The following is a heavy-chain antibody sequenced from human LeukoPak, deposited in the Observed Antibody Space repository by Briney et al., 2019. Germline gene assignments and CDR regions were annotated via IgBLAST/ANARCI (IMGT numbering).Heavy chain of an antibody. CDR3: ARPKSGSYYYFDY. J-gene: IGHJ4*02. V-gene: IGHV4-39*02. CDR2: IYYSGST. D-gene: IGHD1-26*01. Sequence: PSETLSLTCTVSGGSISSSSYYWGGIRQPPGKGLEWIGSIYYSGSTYYNPSPKSRVTISVDTSKNHFSLKLSSVTAADTAVYYCARPKSGSYYYFDYWGQGTLVTVSS. CDR1: GGSISSSSYY.